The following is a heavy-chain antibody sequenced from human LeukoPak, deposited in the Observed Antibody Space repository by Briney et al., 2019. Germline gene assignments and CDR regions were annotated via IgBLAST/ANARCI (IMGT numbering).Heavy chain of an antibody. CDR3: ARPQGSYGGFDI. CDR1: GYTFTDDY. CDR2: INPNSGGT. Sequence: ASVKVSCKASGYTFTDDYIHWVRQAPGQGLEWMGWINPNSGGTNYAQKFQGRVTITRDTSISTAYMELSSLRSDDTAVYYCARPQGSYGGFDIWGQGTVVTVSS. J-gene: IGHJ3*02. V-gene: IGHV1-2*02. D-gene: IGHD1-26*01.